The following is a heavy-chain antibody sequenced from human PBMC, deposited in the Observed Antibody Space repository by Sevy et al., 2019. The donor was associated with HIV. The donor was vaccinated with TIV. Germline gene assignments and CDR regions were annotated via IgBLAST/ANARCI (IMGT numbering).Heavy chain of an antibody. Sequence: GGSLRLSCAASGFTFSNYGMHWVRRAPGKGLEWVAVIWNDGSNKYYADSVKGRFTISRDNSKNTLYLQMNSLRVEDTAVDFCARGGDFNDRSAKRDFDYWGQGTLVTVSS. CDR1: GFTFSNYG. J-gene: IGHJ4*02. D-gene: IGHD3-22*01. CDR3: ARGGDFNDRSAKRDFDY. CDR2: IWNDGSNK. V-gene: IGHV3-33*01.